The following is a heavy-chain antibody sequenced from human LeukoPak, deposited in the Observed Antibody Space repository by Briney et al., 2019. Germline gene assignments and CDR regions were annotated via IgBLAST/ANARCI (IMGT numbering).Heavy chain of an antibody. CDR3: ARGRAFDI. CDR1: GGSISSYY. V-gene: IGHV4-59*01. Sequence: SETLSLTCTVSGGSISSYYWSRIRQPPGKGLEWIGYIYYSGSTNYNPSLKSRVTISVDTSKNQFSLKLSSVTAADTAVYYCARGRAFDIWGQGTMVTVSS. CDR2: IYYSGST. J-gene: IGHJ3*02.